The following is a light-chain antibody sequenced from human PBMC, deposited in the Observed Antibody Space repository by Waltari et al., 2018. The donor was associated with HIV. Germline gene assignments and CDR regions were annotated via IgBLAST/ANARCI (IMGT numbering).Light chain of an antibody. J-gene: IGLJ2*01. Sequence: SYELTQPPSVSVSPGQTARISCAGDALPNQYAYFYQLKPGRAPVPVIYKDRERPSGITERFSASSSGTTVTLTISGVQAEDEADYFCQSADSSGSYVVFGGGTKLTVL. V-gene: IGLV3-25*03. CDR3: QSADSSGSYVV. CDR1: ALPNQY. CDR2: KDR.